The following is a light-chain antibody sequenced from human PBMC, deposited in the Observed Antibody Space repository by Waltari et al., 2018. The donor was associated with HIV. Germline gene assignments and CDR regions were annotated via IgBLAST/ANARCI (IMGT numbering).Light chain of an antibody. CDR3: SSYTTSSTLVV. CDR2: AVS. V-gene: IGLV2-14*01. CDR1: SIDVGVYDY. J-gene: IGLJ3*02. Sequence: QSALTQPASVSGSPGQSITISCTGTSIDVGVYDYVYWYQQHPGTAPKLMIFAVSYRPSGVSSRFSGSKSGNTASLTISGLRAEDEADYYCSSYTTSSTLVVFGGGTRLTVL.